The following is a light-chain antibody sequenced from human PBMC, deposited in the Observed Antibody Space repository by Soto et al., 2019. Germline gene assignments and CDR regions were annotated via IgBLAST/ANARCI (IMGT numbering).Light chain of an antibody. CDR1: QSVGSY. CDR2: DAS. Sequence: EIVLTQSPATLSLSPGERATLSCRASQSVGSYLAWYQQKPGQAPRLLIYDASNTATGIPARFSGSGSGTDFTLTISSLEPEDFAVYYCQQRSYWPPLTFGGGTKVEIK. J-gene: IGKJ4*01. CDR3: QQRSYWPPLT. V-gene: IGKV3-11*01.